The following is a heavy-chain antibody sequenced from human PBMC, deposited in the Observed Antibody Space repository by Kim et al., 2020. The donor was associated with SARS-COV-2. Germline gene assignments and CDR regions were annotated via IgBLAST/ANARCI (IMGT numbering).Heavy chain of an antibody. CDR2: IYSGGTT. D-gene: IGHD3-16*02. CDR3: ATRSIAPYYYYYYGMDV. Sequence: GGSLRLSCAASGFIVSSNYMTWVRQAPGKGLEWVSVIYSGGTTNYADSVKGRFTISRDNSKNTLYLQMNSLRAEDTAVYHCATRSIAPYYYYYYGMDVWGQGTTVTVSS. CDR1: GFIVSSNY. J-gene: IGHJ6*02. V-gene: IGHV3-66*01.